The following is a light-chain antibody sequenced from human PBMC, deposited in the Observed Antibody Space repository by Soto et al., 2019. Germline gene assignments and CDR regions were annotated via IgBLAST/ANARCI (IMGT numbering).Light chain of an antibody. V-gene: IGKV3-20*01. CDR2: GVS. Sequence: IVLTQSPATLSLSPGERATLSCRASQSVTTFLAWYQQKPGQAPRLLIYGVSDRATGVPDRFSGSGSGTDFTLTISRLEPEDFAVYYCQQHGASITFGGGTRVENK. J-gene: IGKJ4*01. CDR3: QQHGASIT. CDR1: QSVTTF.